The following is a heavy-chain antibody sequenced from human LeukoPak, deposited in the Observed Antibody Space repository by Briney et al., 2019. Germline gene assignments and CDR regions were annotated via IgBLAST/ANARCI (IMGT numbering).Heavy chain of an antibody. D-gene: IGHD6-13*01. CDR3: ARREGSSWSHDY. J-gene: IGHJ4*02. Sequence: PGGSLRLSCAVSGFTVSSNYMSWVRQAPGKGLEWVSVIYTGDSTYYADSVKGRFTISRDNSKNTVYLQMKSLRAEDTAVYFCARREGSSWSHDYWGRGTLVTVSS. CDR1: GFTVSSNY. V-gene: IGHV3-53*01. CDR2: IYTGDST.